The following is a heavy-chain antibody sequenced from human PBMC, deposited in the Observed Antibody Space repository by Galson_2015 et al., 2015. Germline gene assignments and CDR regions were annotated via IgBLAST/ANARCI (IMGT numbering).Heavy chain of an antibody. CDR3: ARDLGRQHLVRVLVCTQKLEDSQP. D-gene: IGHD6-13*01. J-gene: IGHJ1*01. V-gene: IGHV3-33*01. CDR1: GFTFSSYG. CDR2: IWDDGSNT. Sequence: SLRLSCAASGFTFSSYGMHWVRQAPGKGLEWVAVIWDDGSNTYYADSVKGRFTISRDNSKNTLYLQMNSLRAEDTAVYYCARDLGRQHLVRVLVCTQKLEDSQPWGQGTLVTASS.